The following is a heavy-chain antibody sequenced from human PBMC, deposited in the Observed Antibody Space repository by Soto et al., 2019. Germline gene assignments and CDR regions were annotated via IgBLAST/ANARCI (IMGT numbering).Heavy chain of an antibody. D-gene: IGHD6-13*01. J-gene: IGHJ6*02. Sequence: ASVKVSCKASGGTFSRYSISWVRQVPGQGLEWMGGIIPIFGTANYAQKFQGRVTITADKSTSTAYMEPNSLRSEDTAVYYCARRSWGQQLVPAYYYYGMDVWGQGTTVTVSS. CDR3: ARRSWGQQLVPAYYYYGMDV. CDR1: GGTFSRYS. V-gene: IGHV1-69*06. CDR2: IIPIFGTA.